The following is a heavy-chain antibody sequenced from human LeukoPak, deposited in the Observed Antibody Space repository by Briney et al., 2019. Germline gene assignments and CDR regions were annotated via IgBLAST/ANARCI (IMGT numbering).Heavy chain of an antibody. V-gene: IGHV3-33*01. J-gene: IGHJ3*02. CDR3: ARELIVGGNSWGAFDI. Sequence: GGSLRLSCAASAFIFSNYAMHWVRQAPGKGLEWVAVISYDGRNKYYADSVKGRFTISRDNSKNTLYVQMNSLRSEDTAMYYCARELIVGGNSWGAFDIWGQGTMVTVSS. CDR1: AFIFSNYA. CDR2: ISYDGRNK. D-gene: IGHD1-26*01.